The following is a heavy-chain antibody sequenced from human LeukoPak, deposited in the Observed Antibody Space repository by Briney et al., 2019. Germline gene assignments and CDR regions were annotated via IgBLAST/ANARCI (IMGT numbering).Heavy chain of an antibody. J-gene: IGHJ4*02. CDR3: AKPESSGHYYYFDY. Sequence: HPGGSLRLSCAASGFTFSSYAMSWVRQAPGKGLEWVSAISGSGGSTYYADSVKGRFTISRDNSKNTLYLQMNSLRAEDTAVYYCAKPESSGHYYYFDYWGQGTLVTVSS. V-gene: IGHV3-23*01. CDR2: ISGSGGST. D-gene: IGHD1-14*01. CDR1: GFTFSSYA.